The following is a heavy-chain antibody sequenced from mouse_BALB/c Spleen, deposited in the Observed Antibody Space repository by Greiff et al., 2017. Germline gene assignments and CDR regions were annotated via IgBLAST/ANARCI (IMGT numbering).Heavy chain of an antibody. J-gene: IGHJ2*01. CDR1: GFTFSSYG. D-gene: IGHD1-1*01. CDR3: ARDYYGSSYFDY. CDR2: INSNGGST. V-gene: IGHV5-6-3*01. Sequence: DVHLVESGGGLVQPGGSLKLSCAASGFTFSSYGMSWVRQTPDKRLELVATINSNGGSTYYPDSVKGRFTISRDNAKNTLYLQMSSLKSEDTAMYYCARDYYGSSYFDYWGQGTTLTVSS.